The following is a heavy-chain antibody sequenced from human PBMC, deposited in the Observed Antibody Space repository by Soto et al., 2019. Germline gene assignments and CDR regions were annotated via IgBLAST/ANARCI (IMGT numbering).Heavy chain of an antibody. D-gene: IGHD3-22*01. CDR1: GGSISSYY. V-gene: IGHV4-59*01. CDR3: ARARLCYYYVCSGYYGAPDTFDI. Sequence: PSETLSLTCTVSGGSISSYYWSWIRQPPGKGLEWIGYIYYSGSTNYNPSLKSRVTISVDTSKNQFSLKLSSVTAADTAVYYCARARLCYYYVCSGYYGAPDTFDIWGQGTMVTVS. CDR2: IYYSGST. J-gene: IGHJ3*02.